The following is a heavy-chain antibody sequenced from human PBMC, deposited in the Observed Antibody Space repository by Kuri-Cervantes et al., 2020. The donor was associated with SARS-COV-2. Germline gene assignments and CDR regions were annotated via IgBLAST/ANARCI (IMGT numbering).Heavy chain of an antibody. J-gene: IGHJ6*02. Sequence: SETLSLTCTVSGGSTSSADYYWSWIRQPPGKGLEWIGYIYYSGSTYYNPSLKSRITISVDTSKNQFSLKLSSVTAADTAVYYCASCPGGLPYYYYGMDVWGQGTTVTVSS. D-gene: IGHD5-18*01. CDR1: GGSTSSADYY. CDR3: ASCPGGLPYYYYGMDV. CDR2: IYYSGST. V-gene: IGHV4-30-4*01.